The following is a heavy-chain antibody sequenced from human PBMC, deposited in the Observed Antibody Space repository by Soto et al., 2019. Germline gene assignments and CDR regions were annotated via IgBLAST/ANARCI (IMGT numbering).Heavy chain of an antibody. J-gene: IGHJ4*02. CDR1: GYTFSTYD. CDR2: MNPNSGNT. V-gene: IGHV1-8*01. D-gene: IGHD6-13*01. CDR3: ARTMGGIAAAGNDY. Sequence: QVQLVQSGAEVKKPGASVKVSCKASGYTFSTYDIDWVRLATGQGLEWMGSMNPNSGNTEYAQKFQGRVTMTRDTSISTADMELSSLRPEDPAIYYCARTMGGIAAAGNDYWGQGTLVTVSS.